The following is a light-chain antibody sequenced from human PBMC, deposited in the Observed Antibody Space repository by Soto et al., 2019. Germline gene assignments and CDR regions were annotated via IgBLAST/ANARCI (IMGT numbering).Light chain of an antibody. Sequence: QSALTQPASVSGSPGQSITISCTGTSSDVGSYNLVSWYQHHPGKAPKLRIYEGSKRPSGVSDRFSGSKSGNTASLTISGLQAEDVADYYCCSYAGSRTYVFGTGTKVTVL. CDR1: SSDVGSYNL. J-gene: IGLJ1*01. CDR3: CSYAGSRTYV. CDR2: EGS. V-gene: IGLV2-23*01.